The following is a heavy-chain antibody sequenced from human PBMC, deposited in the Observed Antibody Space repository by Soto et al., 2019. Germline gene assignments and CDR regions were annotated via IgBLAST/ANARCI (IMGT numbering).Heavy chain of an antibody. CDR3: TRENSRTGPPPY. V-gene: IGHV3-33*01. D-gene: IGHD1-1*01. J-gene: IGHJ4*02. CDR1: GFTFSSYG. Sequence: GSLRLSCAASGFTFSSYGMHWVRQAPGKGLEWVAVIWYDGSNKYYADSVKGRFTISRDNSKNTLYLQMNSLRAEDTAVYYCTRENSRTGPPPYWGQVTRVIVS. CDR2: IWYDGSNK.